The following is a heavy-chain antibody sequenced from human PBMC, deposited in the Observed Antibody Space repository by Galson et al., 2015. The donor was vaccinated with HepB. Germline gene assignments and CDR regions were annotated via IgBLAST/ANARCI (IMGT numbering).Heavy chain of an antibody. CDR1: GFIFNDYG. V-gene: IGHV3-30*18. D-gene: IGHD3-16*01. J-gene: IGHJ6*01. Sequence: SLRLSCAAYGFIFNDYGLHGVRQAPGKGLECVAVISNDDSKEFNAKSVKGRFTNSRDNSKNTLDRQCNSLRGEDTAVYYCAKDPETYNYDRTGYYYYHGMDVWGQGTPVTVSS. CDR2: ISNDDSKE. CDR3: AKDPETYNYDRTGYYYYHGMDV.